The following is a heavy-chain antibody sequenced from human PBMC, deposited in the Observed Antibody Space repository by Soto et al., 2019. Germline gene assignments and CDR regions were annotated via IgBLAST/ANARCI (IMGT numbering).Heavy chain of an antibody. CDR1: GVSVTSKNW. V-gene: IGHV4-4*02. Sequence: QVQLQESGPGLVKPSGTLSLTCSVSGVSVTSKNWWTWVRQSPGKGLEWIGEIYYGGSINYNPSLKSRATISIDKSKNHFSLTQTSMTAADTAVYFCASEVSEGHLTFNYKFYGLAVWGQGTTVTVS. CDR3: ASEVSEGHLTFNYKFYGLAV. CDR2: IYYGGSI. D-gene: IGHD3-9*01. J-gene: IGHJ6*02.